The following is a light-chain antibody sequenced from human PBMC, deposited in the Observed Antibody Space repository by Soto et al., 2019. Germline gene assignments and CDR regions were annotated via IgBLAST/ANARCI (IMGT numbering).Light chain of an antibody. V-gene: IGLV1-40*01. J-gene: IGLJ1*01. Sequence: QSVMTQPPAVSVGPGQRDSISCTGSSTNIGAGYGDHWYQQRPETTPKLHIVVNTILPTSDPHRFPTSTSGTSASLAITGLRAEDEGNYYCQSCYSALSAGDVFG. CDR3: QSCYSALSAGDV. CDR2: VNT. CDR1: STNIGAGYG.